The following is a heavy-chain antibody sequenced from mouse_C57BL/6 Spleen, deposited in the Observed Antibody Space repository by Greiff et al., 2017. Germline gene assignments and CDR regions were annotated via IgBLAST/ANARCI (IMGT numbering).Heavy chain of an antibody. V-gene: IGHV8-8*01. D-gene: IGHD1-1*01. J-gene: IGHJ2*01. CDR3: ARSYYYGSRRYFDY. CDR2: IWWDDDK. CDR1: GFSLSTFGMG. Sequence: QVTLKESGPGILQPSQTLSLTCSFSGFSLSTFGMGVGWIRQPSGKGLEWLAHIWWDDDKYYNPALKSRLTISKDTSKNQVFLKIANVDTADTATYYCARSYYYGSRRYFDYWGQGTTLTVSS.